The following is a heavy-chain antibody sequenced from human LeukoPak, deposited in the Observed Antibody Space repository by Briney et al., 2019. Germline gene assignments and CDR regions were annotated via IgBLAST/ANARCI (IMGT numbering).Heavy chain of an antibody. CDR1: GYTFTGYY. J-gene: IGHJ4*02. CDR2: INPNSGGT. V-gene: IGHV1-2*02. D-gene: IGHD3-10*01. CDR3: ARALNYYGSGSYSAGDY. Sequence: GASVKVSCKASGYTFTGYYMHWVRQAPGQGLEWMGWINPNSGGTNYAQKFQGRVTMTRDTSISTAYMELSRLRSDDTAVYYCARALNYYGSGSYSAGDYWGQGTPVTVSS.